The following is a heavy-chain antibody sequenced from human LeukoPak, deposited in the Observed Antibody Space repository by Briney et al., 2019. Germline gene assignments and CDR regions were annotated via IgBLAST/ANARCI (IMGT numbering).Heavy chain of an antibody. CDR3: ARHVSAFDNSAYYGY. D-gene: IGHD3-22*01. CDR2: IYPGDSDT. J-gene: IGHJ4*02. V-gene: IGHV5-51*01. Sequence: GESLKISCKGSGYSFTDYWIGWVRQMPGKGLEWMGIIYPGDSDTRYSPSFQGQVTISADKSIRTAYLQWSSLKASDTAMYYCARHVSAFDNSAYYGYWGQGTLVTVSS. CDR1: GYSFTDYW.